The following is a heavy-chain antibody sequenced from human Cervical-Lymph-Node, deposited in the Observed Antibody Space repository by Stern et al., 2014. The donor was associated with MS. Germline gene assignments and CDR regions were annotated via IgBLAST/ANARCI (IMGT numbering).Heavy chain of an antibody. CDR2: ISGSGGST. D-gene: IGHD1-26*01. V-gene: IGHV3-23*04. CDR3: AKDSGSHAEYFQH. CDR1: GFTFSSYA. J-gene: IGHJ1*01. Sequence: EVQLVESGGGLVQPGGSLSLSCAASGFTFSSYAMGWVRQAPGKGLGWASAISGSGGSTYYADSVKGRFTISRDNSKNTLYLQMNSLRAEDTAVYYCAKDSGSHAEYFQHWGQGTLVTVSS.